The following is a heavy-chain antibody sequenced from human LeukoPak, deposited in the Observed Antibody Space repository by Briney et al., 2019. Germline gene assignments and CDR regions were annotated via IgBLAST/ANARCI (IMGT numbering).Heavy chain of an antibody. Sequence: GGSLRLSCAASGFTFSNSWMSWVRQAPGRGLEWVASINQHGSQIHYVDSVKGRFTISRDNSKNTLYLQMNSLRAEDTAVYYCAKERRHYDSSGLSGYFDYWGQGTLVTVSS. CDR3: AKERRHYDSSGLSGYFDY. CDR2: INQHGSQI. J-gene: IGHJ4*02. V-gene: IGHV3-7*01. D-gene: IGHD3-22*01. CDR1: GFTFSNSW.